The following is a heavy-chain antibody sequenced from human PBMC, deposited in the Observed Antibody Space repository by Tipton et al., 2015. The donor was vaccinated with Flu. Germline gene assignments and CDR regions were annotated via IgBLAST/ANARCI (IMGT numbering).Heavy chain of an antibody. CDR1: GGSISSYY. J-gene: IGHJ5*02. D-gene: IGHD2-8*01. CDR3: ARIQLMVYSRDSWFDP. CDR2: IYYTGNT. Sequence: TLSLTCTVSGGSISSYYWSWIRQPPGRGLEWIGYIYYTGNTNYNPSLKSRVTISLDTSKSQLSLKLSSVTAADTAMYYCARIQLMVYSRDSWFDPWGQGTLVPVSS. V-gene: IGHV4-59*01.